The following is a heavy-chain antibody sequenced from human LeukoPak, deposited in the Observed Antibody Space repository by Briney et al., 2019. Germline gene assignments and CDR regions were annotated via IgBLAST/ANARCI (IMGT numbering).Heavy chain of an antibody. CDR3: ATIGFQH. Sequence: SETLSLTCTVSGGSISSYYWSWIRQPAGKGLEWIGRIYTSGSTNFNPSLKSRVTISIDTSKTQFSLNLSSVTAADTAVYYCATIGFQHWSQGTLVTVSS. V-gene: IGHV4-4*07. CDR1: GGSISSYY. D-gene: IGHD5-24*01. J-gene: IGHJ1*01. CDR2: IYTSGST.